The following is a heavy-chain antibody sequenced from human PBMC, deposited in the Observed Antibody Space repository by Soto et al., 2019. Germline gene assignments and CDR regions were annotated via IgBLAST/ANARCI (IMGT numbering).Heavy chain of an antibody. J-gene: IGHJ3*02. CDR1: GYTFTSYG. CDR2: ISTYNGNT. V-gene: IGHV1-18*01. CDR3: ARVEYSSGWYSAFDI. D-gene: IGHD6-19*01. Sequence: QVQLVQSGAEVKKPGASVKVSCKASGYTFTSYGISWVRQAPGQVLEWMGWISTYNGNTNYAQKLQGRVTITTDTSTSTAYMELRSLRSDDTAVYCCARVEYSSGWYSAFDIWGQGTMVTVSS.